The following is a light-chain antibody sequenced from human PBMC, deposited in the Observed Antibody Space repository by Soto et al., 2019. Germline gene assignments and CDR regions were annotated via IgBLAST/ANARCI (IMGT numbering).Light chain of an antibody. CDR1: QSVCSN. V-gene: IGKV3-15*01. CDR3: QQYNNWPPLT. Sequence: RALTRSRAKLSVSPVAITTLSCRASQSVCSNLAWYQQKPRQAPRLLIYGASTRATGIPARFSGSGSGTEFTLTISSLQSEDFPVYCCQQYNNWPPLTFGGGTRVDIK. J-gene: IGKJ4*01. CDR2: GAS.